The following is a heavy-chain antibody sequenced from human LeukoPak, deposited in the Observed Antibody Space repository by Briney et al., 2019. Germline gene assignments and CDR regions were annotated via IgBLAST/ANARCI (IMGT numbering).Heavy chain of an antibody. V-gene: IGHV1-69*06. D-gene: IGHD2-15*01. CDR3: ATSWVVAADNWFDP. J-gene: IGHJ5*02. CDR1: GGTFSSYA. Sequence: SVKVSCKASGGTFSSYAISWVRQAPGQGLEWMGGIIPIFGTANYAQKFQGRVTITADKSTSTAYMELSSLRSEDTAVYYCATSWVVAADNWFDPWGQGTLVTVSS. CDR2: IIPIFGTA.